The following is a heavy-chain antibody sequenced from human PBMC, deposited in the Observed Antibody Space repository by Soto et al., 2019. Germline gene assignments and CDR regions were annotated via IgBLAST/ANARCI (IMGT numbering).Heavy chain of an antibody. CDR1: GFNFSSYV. V-gene: IGHV3-33*01. CDR3: ARDVQWLPRDALSCSYYFDN. D-gene: IGHD6-19*01. Sequence: QVQLVESGGGVVQPGRSLRLSCAASGFNFSSYVMHWVRQAPGKGLEWVAVIWYDGGNKYYAESVKGRFTISRDNSKNSRYKEKNSMCVEVTAVHDCARDVQWLPRDALSCSYYFDNWGQGTLVTVSS. J-gene: IGHJ4*02. CDR2: IWYDGGNK.